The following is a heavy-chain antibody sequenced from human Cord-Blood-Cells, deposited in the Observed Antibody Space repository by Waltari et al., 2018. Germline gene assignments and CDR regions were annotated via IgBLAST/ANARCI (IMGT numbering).Heavy chain of an antibody. J-gene: IGHJ4*02. V-gene: IGHV3-30*18. CDR3: AKDDYYDSSGYFDY. D-gene: IGHD3-22*01. CDR1: GFPFSSYG. CDR2: IWYDGSNK. Sequence: QVQLVESGGGVVQPGRSLRLSCAASGFPFSSYGMHWVRQAPGKGLEWVAVIWYDGSNKYYADSVKGRFTISRDNSKNTLYLQMNSLRAEDTAMYYCAKDDYYDSSGYFDYWGQGTLVTVSS.